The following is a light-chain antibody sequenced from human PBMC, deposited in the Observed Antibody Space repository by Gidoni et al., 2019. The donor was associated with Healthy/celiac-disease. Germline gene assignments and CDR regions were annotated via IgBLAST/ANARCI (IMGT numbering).Light chain of an antibody. V-gene: IGKV1-5*03. J-gene: IGKJ3*01. CDR3: QQYDTFSFT. Sequence: DIQMTQSPSTLSASVGDRVTITCRASQSVSSWLAWYQQKPGRTPNLLIYQASTLGSGVPSRFSGSGSGTEFTLTISSLQPDDSATYYCQQYDTFSFTFGPGTKVDIK. CDR1: QSVSSW. CDR2: QAS.